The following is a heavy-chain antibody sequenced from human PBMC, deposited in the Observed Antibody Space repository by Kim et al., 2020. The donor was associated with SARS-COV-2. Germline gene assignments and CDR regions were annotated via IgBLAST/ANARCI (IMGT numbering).Heavy chain of an antibody. CDR1: GFTFSSYG. V-gene: IGHV3-30*18. CDR3: AKDHVLRFLEWLADY. CDR2: ISYDGSNK. J-gene: IGHJ4*02. D-gene: IGHD3-3*01. Sequence: GGSLRLSCAASGFTFSSYGMHWVRQAPGKGLEWVAVISYDGSNKYYADSVKGRFTISRDNSKNTLYLQMNSLRAEDTAVYYCAKDHVLRFLEWLADYWGQGTLVTVSS.